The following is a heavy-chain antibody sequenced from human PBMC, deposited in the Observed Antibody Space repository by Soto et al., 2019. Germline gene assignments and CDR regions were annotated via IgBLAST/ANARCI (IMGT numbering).Heavy chain of an antibody. D-gene: IGHD3-3*01. CDR3: ARDRYSYYDFWSGSLPYYYYGMDV. CDR2: ISRTGSTI. Sequence: GGSLRLSCAASEFTFSTYSMNWLRQAPGKGLEWVSSISRTGSTIYYADSVKGRFTISRDNAKNSLYLQMNSLRAEDTAVYYCARDRYSYYDFWSGSLPYYYYGMDVWGQGTTVTVSS. CDR1: EFTFSTYS. J-gene: IGHJ6*02. V-gene: IGHV3-48*01.